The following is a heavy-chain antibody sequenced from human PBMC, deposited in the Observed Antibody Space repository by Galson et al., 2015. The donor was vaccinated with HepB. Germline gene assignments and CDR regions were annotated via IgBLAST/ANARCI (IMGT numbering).Heavy chain of an antibody. CDR3: ARSWNSRYGAFDI. CDR2: IIPIFGIA. J-gene: IGHJ3*02. Sequence: QSGAEVKKPGESLKISCKASGGTFSSYAISWVRQAPGQGLEWMGGIIPIFGIANYAQKFQGRVTITADESTSTAYMELSSLRSGDTTVYYCARSWNSRYGAFDIWGQGTMVTVSS. V-gene: IGHV1-69*01. D-gene: IGHD1-7*01. CDR1: GGTFSSYA.